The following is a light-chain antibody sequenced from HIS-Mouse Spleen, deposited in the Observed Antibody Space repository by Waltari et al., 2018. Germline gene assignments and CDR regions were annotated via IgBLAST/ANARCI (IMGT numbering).Light chain of an antibody. CDR1: KLGEKY. CDR3: QAWDSSTAV. CDR2: QVS. Sequence: SYELTQPPSVSVSPGQTASITCSGDKLGEKYACWYQQKPGQSPVLVIYQVSKRPSGIPERFSGSNSGNTATLTISGTQAMDEADYYCQAWDSSTAVFGTGTKVTVL. V-gene: IGLV3-1*01. J-gene: IGLJ1*01.